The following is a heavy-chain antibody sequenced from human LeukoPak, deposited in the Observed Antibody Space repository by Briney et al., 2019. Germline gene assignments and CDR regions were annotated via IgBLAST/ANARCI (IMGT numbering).Heavy chain of an antibody. CDR2: IKQDGSEK. CDR1: GFTLSSYW. J-gene: IGHJ4*02. V-gene: IGHV3-7*01. Sequence: AGGSLRLSCAASGFTLSSYWMSWVRQAPGKGLEWVANIKQDGSEKYYVDSVKGRFTISRDNAKNSLYLQMNSLRAEDTAVYYCARVRVVPAATLHFDYWGQGTLVTVSS. CDR3: ARVRVVPAATLHFDY. D-gene: IGHD2-2*01.